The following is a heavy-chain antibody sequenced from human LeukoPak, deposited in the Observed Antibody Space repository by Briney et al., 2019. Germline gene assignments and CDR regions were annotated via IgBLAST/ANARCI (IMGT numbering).Heavy chain of an antibody. CDR3: ARHSRGGIVATNFDF. V-gene: IGHV4-59*08. CDR2: IYYSGST. D-gene: IGHD5-12*01. Sequence: SETLSLTYTVSGGPISSYYWSWIRQPPGKELEWIGCIYYSGSTNYNPSLKSRVTISVDTSKYLFSLKLSSVAAADTAVYYYARHSRGGIVATNFDFWGQGTLVTVSS. J-gene: IGHJ4*02. CDR1: GGPISSYY.